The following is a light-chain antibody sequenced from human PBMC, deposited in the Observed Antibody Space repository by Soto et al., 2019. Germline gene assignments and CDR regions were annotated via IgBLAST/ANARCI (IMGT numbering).Light chain of an antibody. Sequence: DIQMTQSPSTLSASVGDRITITCRASQSISSWLAWYQQKPGKAPNLLIYKASTFEGGVPSRLSGSGSGTQFSLTISSLQPDDFATYYCQHYNSYPYAFGQGTKLEIK. CDR2: KAS. CDR3: QHYNSYPYA. J-gene: IGKJ2*01. V-gene: IGKV1-5*03. CDR1: QSISSW.